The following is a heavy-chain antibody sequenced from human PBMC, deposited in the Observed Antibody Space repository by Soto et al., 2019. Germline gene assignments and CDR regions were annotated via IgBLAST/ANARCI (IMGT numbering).Heavy chain of an antibody. V-gene: IGHV3-23*01. CDR2: ISDRGDTT. J-gene: IGHJ4*02. Sequence: EVQLLESGGGLVQPGGSLRLSCAASGFTISSYAMSWVRQAPGKGLEWVSAISDRGDTTEYADCVKGRFTISRDSSKTTLYLQINALRAEDTAVYYCAKDKPGTTSFDYWGRGTLVTVSS. D-gene: IGHD1-1*01. CDR3: AKDKPGTTSFDY. CDR1: GFTISSYA.